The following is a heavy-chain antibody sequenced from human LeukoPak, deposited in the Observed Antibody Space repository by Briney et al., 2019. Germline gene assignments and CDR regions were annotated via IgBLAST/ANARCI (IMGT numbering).Heavy chain of an antibody. D-gene: IGHD6-13*01. CDR3: AGGTKVKCSSSWYSVTFGYYYMDV. V-gene: IGHV4-34*01. J-gene: IGHJ6*03. CDR1: GGSFSGYY. CDR2: IYHSGST. Sequence: PSETLSLTCAVYGGSFSGYYWSWIRQPPGKGLEWIGSIYHSGSTYYNPSLKSRVTISLDTSKNHFSLRLSAWPAADPAVYYCAGGTKVKCSSSWYSVTFGYYYMDVWGKGTTVTVSS.